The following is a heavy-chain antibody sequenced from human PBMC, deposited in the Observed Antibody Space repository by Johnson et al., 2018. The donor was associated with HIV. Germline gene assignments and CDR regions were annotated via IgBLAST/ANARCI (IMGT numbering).Heavy chain of an antibody. D-gene: IGHD1-14*01. CDR2: ISSSDSTI. CDR1: GFTFSDCY. J-gene: IGHJ3*02. CDR3: ARDPDLDAFDI. Sequence: VLLLESGGGLVQPGGSLRVSCAASGFTFSDCYMSWIRQAPGKGLEWISSISSSDSTIYYADSVKGRFTISRDNAKNSLYLQMNSLRAEDTAVYYCARDPDLDAFDIWGQGTRVTVSS. V-gene: IGHV3-11*01.